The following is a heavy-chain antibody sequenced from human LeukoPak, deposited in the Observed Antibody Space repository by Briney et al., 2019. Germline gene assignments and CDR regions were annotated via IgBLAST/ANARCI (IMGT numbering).Heavy chain of an antibody. CDR3: VGADLYFYNMDV. J-gene: IGHJ6*03. CDR1: GGSISRSSHY. CDR2: VFYTGNT. Sequence: PSETLSLTCTVSGGSISRSSHYWGLIRQPPGEGLEWIGSVFYTGNTYYNPSLKSRVTISVDTSNNQFSLKLSSATAADAAVYYCVGADLYFYNMDVWGKGTTVSVSS. V-gene: IGHV4-39*01. D-gene: IGHD3/OR15-3a*01.